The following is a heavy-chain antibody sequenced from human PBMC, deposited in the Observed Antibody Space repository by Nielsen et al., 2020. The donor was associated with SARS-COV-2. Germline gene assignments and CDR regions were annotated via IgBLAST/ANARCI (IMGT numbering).Heavy chain of an antibody. D-gene: IGHD6-19*01. V-gene: IGHV4-39*01. CDR3: VRQGPGWSWGYYGVHV. J-gene: IGHJ6*02. CDR2: VFYSGTT. Sequence: SETLSLTCTVSGGSMISNSYYWGWIRQAPGKGLEWIGSVFYSGTTYHNPSLKSRVSLSVDTSKNQFSLNLNSVTAADTASYYCVRQGPGWSWGYYGVHVWGQGTTVTVSS. CDR1: GGSMISNSYY.